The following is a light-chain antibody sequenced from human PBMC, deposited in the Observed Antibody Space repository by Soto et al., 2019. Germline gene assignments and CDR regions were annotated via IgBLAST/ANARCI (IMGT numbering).Light chain of an antibody. Sequence: EIAMTQSPVTLSVSPGERATLSCRASQSVSSWLAWYRQNPGQAPRLLIYDASNRATGIPARFSGSGSGTEFTLTVSSLQSEDFAVYYCQQYIKWPITFGQGTRLEIK. CDR3: QQYIKWPIT. J-gene: IGKJ5*01. CDR2: DAS. CDR1: QSVSSW. V-gene: IGKV3-15*01.